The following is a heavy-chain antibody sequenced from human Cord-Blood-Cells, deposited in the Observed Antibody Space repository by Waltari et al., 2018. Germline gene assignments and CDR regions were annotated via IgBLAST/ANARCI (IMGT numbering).Heavy chain of an antibody. V-gene: IGHV4-39*01. D-gene: IGHD3-10*01. CDR2: IYYSGST. Sequence: QLQLQESGPGLVKPSETLSLTCTVSGGSISSSSYYWGWIRQPPGKGLEWIGSIYYSGSTYYNPSLKGAVTFSVDTSKNQFSLKLGSVTAADTAVYYCARGGSGGDYFDYWGQGTLVTVSS. J-gene: IGHJ4*02. CDR3: ARGGSGGDYFDY. CDR1: GGSISSSSYY.